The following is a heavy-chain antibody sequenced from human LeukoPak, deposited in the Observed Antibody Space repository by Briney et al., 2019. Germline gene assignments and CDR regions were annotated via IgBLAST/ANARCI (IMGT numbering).Heavy chain of an antibody. Sequence: SETLSLTCAVYGGSFSGYYWSWIRQPPGKGLEWIGEINHSGSTNYNPSPKSRVTISVDTSKNQFSLKLSSVTAADTAVYYCARGSIAVAGRPHDAFDIWGQGTMVTVSS. V-gene: IGHV4-34*01. CDR1: GGSFSGYY. J-gene: IGHJ3*02. D-gene: IGHD6-19*01. CDR2: INHSGST. CDR3: ARGSIAVAGRPHDAFDI.